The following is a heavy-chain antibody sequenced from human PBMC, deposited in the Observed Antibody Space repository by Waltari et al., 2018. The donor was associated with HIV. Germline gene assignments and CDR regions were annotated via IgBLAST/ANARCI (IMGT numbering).Heavy chain of an antibody. V-gene: IGHV3-23*01. CDR3: TTHLTGTGSFFYYIMDN. CDR2: IDADAKTP. Sequence: EVRLFEGGGARVKTGESLTFFCLVSGSRFWTFSVCWVRQSPGKGLEWLATIDADAKTPHYAESLKGRSVVSRDDSKKQLFLKMDDLRVDDTAVYFCTTHLTGTGSFFYYIMDNWGRGTTVTVS. CDR1: GSRFWTFS. D-gene: IGHD3-9*01. J-gene: IGHJ6*02.